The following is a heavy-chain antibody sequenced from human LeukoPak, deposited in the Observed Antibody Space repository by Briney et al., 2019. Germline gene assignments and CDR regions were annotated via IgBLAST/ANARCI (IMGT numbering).Heavy chain of an antibody. Sequence: GGSLRLSCAASGFTFSRYAMNWVRQAPGKGLEWVSAISGSGGSTYYADSVKGRFTISRDNSKNTVYLQMNSLRAEDTAVYYGAKESSTWYSEFDYWGQGTLVTVSS. CDR1: GFTFSRYA. V-gene: IGHV3-23*01. D-gene: IGHD6-13*01. CDR2: ISGSGGST. CDR3: AKESSTWYSEFDY. J-gene: IGHJ4*02.